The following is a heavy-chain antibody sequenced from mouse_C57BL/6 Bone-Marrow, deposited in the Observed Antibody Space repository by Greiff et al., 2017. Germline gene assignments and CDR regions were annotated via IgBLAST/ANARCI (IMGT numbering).Heavy chain of an antibody. Sequence: QVPLKESGAELVRPGPSVKMSCKASGYTFTNYWIGWAKQRPGHGLEWIGDIYPGGGYTNYNEKFKGKATLTADKSSSTAYMQFSSLTSEDSAIYYCARRDDGDFDVWCTGTTVTVSS. V-gene: IGHV1-63*01. CDR2: IYPGGGYT. J-gene: IGHJ1*03. D-gene: IGHD2-3*01. CDR1: GYTFTNYW. CDR3: ARRDDGDFDV.